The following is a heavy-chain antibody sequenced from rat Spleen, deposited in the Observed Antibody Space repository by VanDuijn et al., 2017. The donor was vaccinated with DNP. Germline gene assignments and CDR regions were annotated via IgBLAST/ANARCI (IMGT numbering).Heavy chain of an antibody. V-gene: IGHV5-7*01. CDR3: ARGPNYGGYADYFDY. CDR2: ISYDGTDT. CDR1: GFTFSDYY. J-gene: IGHJ2*01. D-gene: IGHD1-11*01. Sequence: EVQLVESGGGLVQPGRSLKLSCAASGFTFSDYYMAWVRQAPKKGLEWVATISYDGTDTFYRDSVKGRFTISRDNAKNTLYLQMDSLRSEDTAIYYCARGPNYGGYADYFDYWGQGVMVTVSS.